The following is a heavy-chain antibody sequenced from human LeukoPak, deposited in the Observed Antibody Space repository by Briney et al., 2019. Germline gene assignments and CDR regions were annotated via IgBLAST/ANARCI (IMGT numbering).Heavy chain of an antibody. CDR1: GGSISSHS. J-gene: IGHJ4*02. Sequence: PSETLSLTCTVSGGSISSHSWSWIRQPPGKGLEWIGYINYSGSTNYNHSLKSRVTISIDMAKNEVSPKLSSVTAADTAVYYCATFYYDSSGYRDWGQGTLVTVSS. V-gene: IGHV4-59*11. CDR3: ATFYYDSSGYRD. CDR2: INYSGST. D-gene: IGHD3-22*01.